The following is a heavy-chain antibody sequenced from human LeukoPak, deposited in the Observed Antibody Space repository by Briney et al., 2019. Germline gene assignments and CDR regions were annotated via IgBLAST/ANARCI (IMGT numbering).Heavy chain of an antibody. J-gene: IGHJ4*02. D-gene: IGHD2-2*01. CDR1: GFTFSSYS. CDR2: ISGSGGAT. V-gene: IGHV3-23*01. Sequence: GGSLRLSCAASGFTFSSYSMNWVRQAPGKGLEWLSLISGSGGATYYADSVQGRFSVSRDNSKNTLYLQISSLTAEDTAIYYCAKDDAVGGGYLDYWGLGTLVTVSS. CDR3: AKDDAVGGGYLDY.